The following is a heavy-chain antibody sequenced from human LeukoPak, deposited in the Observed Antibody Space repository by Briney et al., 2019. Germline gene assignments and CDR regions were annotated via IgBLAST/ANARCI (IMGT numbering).Heavy chain of an antibody. CDR1: GYTFTGYY. V-gene: IGHV1-2*02. J-gene: IGHJ6*02. Sequence: ASVKVSCKASGYTFTGYYMHWVRQAPGQGLEWMGWINPNSGGTNYAQKFQGRVTMTRDTSTSTAYMELRSLRSDDTAVYYCARDPTYCSSTSCYEVWYYYGMDVWGQGTTVTVSS. CDR2: INPNSGGT. D-gene: IGHD2-2*01. CDR3: ARDPTYCSSTSCYEVWYYYGMDV.